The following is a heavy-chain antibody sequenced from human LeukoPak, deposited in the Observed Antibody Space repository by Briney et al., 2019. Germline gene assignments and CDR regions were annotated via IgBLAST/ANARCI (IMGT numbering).Heavy chain of an antibody. J-gene: IGHJ6*03. D-gene: IGHD3-22*01. CDR3: AKDRQKTPYYYDSSGYYYPLLNYYYYYLDV. Sequence: QPGGSLLLSCAASGFTFDDYAMHWVRQAAGKGLEWVSLSSGGGGSTYYADAVKGRFTISIYNNKKSLSLPMNILRTDDTALYYCAKDRQKTPYYYDSSGYYYPLLNYYYYYLDVWGRGTTVTVSS. CDR1: GFTFDDYA. V-gene: IGHV3-43*02. CDR2: SSGGGGST.